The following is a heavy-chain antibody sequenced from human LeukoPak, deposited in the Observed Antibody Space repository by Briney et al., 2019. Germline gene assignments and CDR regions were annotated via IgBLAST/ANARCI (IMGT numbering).Heavy chain of an antibody. V-gene: IGHV1-8*01. CDR1: GYTFTSYD. J-gene: IGHJ5*02. Sequence: ASVKVSCKASGYTFTSYDINWVRQATGQGLEWMGWMNPNSGNTGYAQKFQGRVTMTRNTSISTAYMELSSLRSEDTAVYYCARGQLAAYRSSTSCYGYWFDPWGQGTLVTVSS. CDR3: ARGQLAAYRSSTSCYGYWFDP. D-gene: IGHD2-2*01. CDR2: MNPNSGNT.